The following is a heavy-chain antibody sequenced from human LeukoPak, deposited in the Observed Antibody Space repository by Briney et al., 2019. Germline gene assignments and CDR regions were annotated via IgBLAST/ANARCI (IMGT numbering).Heavy chain of an antibody. J-gene: IGHJ6*02. CDR1: GGSFSGYY. CDR3: AKAGYSSGYYYYYGMDV. D-gene: IGHD6-19*01. V-gene: IGHV4-34*01. CDR2: INHSGST. Sequence: PSETLSLTCAVYGGSFSGYYWSWIRQPPGKGLEWIGEINHSGSTNYNPSLKSRVTISVDTSKNQFSLKLSSVTAADTAVYYCAKAGYSSGYYYYYGMDVRGQGTTVTVSS.